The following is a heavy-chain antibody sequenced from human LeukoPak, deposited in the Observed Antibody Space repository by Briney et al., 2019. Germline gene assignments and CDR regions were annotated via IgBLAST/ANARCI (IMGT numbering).Heavy chain of an antibody. CDR2: ISSSDT. V-gene: IGHV3-23*01. D-gene: IGHD6-13*01. J-gene: IGHJ5*02. Sequence: GGSLRLSCAASGFTFSNHAMSWVRQTPGKGLEWVSSISSSDTYYADSVKGRFTISSDDSKSTLYLRMTAPTGDDTAVYYCANSIATSWGQGTLVTVSS. CDR3: ANSIATS. CDR1: GFTFSNHA.